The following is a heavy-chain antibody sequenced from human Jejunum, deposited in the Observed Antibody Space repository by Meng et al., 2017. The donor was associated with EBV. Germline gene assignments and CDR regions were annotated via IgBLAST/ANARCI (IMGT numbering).Heavy chain of an antibody. CDR1: GFTFVNAW. D-gene: IGHD1-26*01. J-gene: IGHJ4*02. Sequence: LVEVGGGLVEPGGSLRLSCAASGFTFVNAWMSWVRQAPGKGLEWVGRIKSKTDGETTDYAAPVKGRFTISRDDSKNTLYLQMNSLQKEDTAMYYCSGDIRSEWGFNYWGQGNLVTASS. V-gene: IGHV3-15*01. CDR2: IKSKTDGETT. CDR3: SGDIRSEWGFNY.